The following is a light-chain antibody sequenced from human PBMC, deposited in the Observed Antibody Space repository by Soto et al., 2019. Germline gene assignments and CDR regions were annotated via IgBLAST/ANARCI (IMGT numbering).Light chain of an antibody. CDR3: SSFGNGNLVI. CDR1: SSDVGGYNS. CDR2: GVN. J-gene: IGLJ2*01. V-gene: IGLV2-8*01. Sequence: QSVLTQPPSASGSPGQSVTISCTGTSSDVGGYNSVSWFQQHPGKAPKLIIYGVNKRPSGVPDRFSGSKSGNTASLTVSGLQTEDEADYYCSSFGNGNLVIFGGGTKLTVL.